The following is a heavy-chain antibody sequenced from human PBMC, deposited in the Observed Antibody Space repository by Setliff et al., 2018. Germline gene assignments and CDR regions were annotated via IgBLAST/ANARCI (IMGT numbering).Heavy chain of an antibody. D-gene: IGHD3-3*01. V-gene: IGHV4-38-2*02. J-gene: IGHJ4*02. Sequence: PSETLSLTCTVPGYSISSGYYWGWIRQPPGKGLEWIGNMYQGGTTYYNAALQSRVTLSIDTSKNHFSLKVSSVTAADTAVYYCARAASGNSKYYFDYWGQGTLVTVS. CDR1: GYSISSGYY. CDR3: ARAASGNSKYYFDY. CDR2: MYQGGTT.